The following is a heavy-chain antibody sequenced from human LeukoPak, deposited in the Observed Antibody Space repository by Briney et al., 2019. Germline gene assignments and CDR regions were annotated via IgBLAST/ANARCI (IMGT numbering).Heavy chain of an antibody. Sequence: SETLSLTCAVSGYSISNDYYWGWIRQPPGKGLEWIGSIYHSGSTYYNPPLKSRVTISVDTSKNQFSLKLSSVTAADTAVYYCARARGTAIFGVVVLDYYMDVWGKGTTVTVSS. D-gene: IGHD3-3*01. CDR3: ARARGTAIFGVVVLDYYMDV. J-gene: IGHJ6*03. V-gene: IGHV4-38-2*01. CDR2: IYHSGST. CDR1: GYSISNDYY.